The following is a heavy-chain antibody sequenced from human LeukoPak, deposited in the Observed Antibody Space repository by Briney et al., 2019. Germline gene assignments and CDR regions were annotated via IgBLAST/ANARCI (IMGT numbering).Heavy chain of an antibody. V-gene: IGHV3-23*01. D-gene: IGHD3-22*01. CDR2: ISGSGGST. CDR3: ATYPPATYYYDSSGYPYFDY. Sequence: GGTLRLSCAASGFTFSSYGMSWVRQAPGKGLEWVSAISGSGGSTYYADSVKGRFTISRDNSKNALYLQMNSLRAEDTAVYYCATYPPATYYYDSSGYPYFDYWGQGTLVTVSS. J-gene: IGHJ4*02. CDR1: GFTFSSYG.